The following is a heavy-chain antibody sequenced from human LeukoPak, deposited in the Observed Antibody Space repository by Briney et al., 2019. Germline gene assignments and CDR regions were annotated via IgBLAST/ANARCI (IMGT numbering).Heavy chain of an antibody. CDR1: GFTFSSYW. Sequence: GGSLRLSCAASGFTFSSYWMNWVRQAPGKGLEWVANINQNGGEKHYVDSVKGRFTISRDNGKNSLYLQMNSLRAEDTAVYYCARYRHLGYWGQGTLVTVSS. CDR3: ARYRHLGY. J-gene: IGHJ4*02. V-gene: IGHV3-7*01. CDR2: INQNGGEK.